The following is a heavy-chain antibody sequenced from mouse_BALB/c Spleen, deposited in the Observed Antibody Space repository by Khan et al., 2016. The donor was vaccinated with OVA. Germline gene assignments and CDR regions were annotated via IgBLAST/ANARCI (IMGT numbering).Heavy chain of an antibody. CDR2: ISSGGRT. J-gene: IGHJ3*01. CDR1: GFTFSNYA. Sequence: EVELVESGGGLVKPGGSLKVSCAASGFTFSNYAMSWVRQTPEKRLDWVASISSGGRTYYPDSVKGRFTISRDNARNILYLQMSSLRSEDTAMYYCARDYWFVYWGQGTLVTVSA. V-gene: IGHV5-6-5*01. CDR3: ARDYWFVY.